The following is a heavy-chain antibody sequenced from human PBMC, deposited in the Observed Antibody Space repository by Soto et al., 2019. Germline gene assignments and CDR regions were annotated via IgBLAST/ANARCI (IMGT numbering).Heavy chain of an antibody. CDR1: GGSISDTSSY. CDR3: ARHLVDDALDI. CDR2: MDYNGRT. V-gene: IGHV4-39*01. Sequence: SETLSLTCTVSGGSISDTSSYWGWVRQPPGKGLEWIGSMDYNGRTHYNPSLKSRVAISVDTSKNQFSLKLSSVTAADAAVYYCARHLVDDALDIWGQGTMVTVSS. J-gene: IGHJ3*02.